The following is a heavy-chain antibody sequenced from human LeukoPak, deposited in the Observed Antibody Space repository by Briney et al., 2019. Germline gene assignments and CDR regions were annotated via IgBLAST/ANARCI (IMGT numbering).Heavy chain of an antibody. CDR2: ISYDGSNK. CDR3: ARAKWLRLLLLLDY. V-gene: IGHV3-30*03. D-gene: IGHD5-12*01. Sequence: GGSLRLSCAASGFTFSNYGMHWVRQAPGKGLEWVAVISYDGSNKFYADSVKGRFTISRDNSENTLFLQMNSLRPEDTAVCYCARAKWLRLLLLLDYWGQGTLVTVSS. J-gene: IGHJ4*02. CDR1: GFTFSNYG.